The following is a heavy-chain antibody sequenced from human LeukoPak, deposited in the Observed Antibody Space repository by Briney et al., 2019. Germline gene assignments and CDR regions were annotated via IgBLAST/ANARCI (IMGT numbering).Heavy chain of an antibody. D-gene: IGHD5-18*01. CDR3: ARGGKKTAMVTS. V-gene: IGHV4-31*03. CDR1: GGSISSGGYF. J-gene: IGHJ4*02. Sequence: SQTLSLTCTVSGGSISSGGYFWNWIRQLPGKGLEWIGYIYSSGSTYNPSLKSRVIISLDTSKNQFSLKLNSVTAADTAVYYCARGGKKTAMVTSWGQGTLVTVSS. CDR2: IYSSGST.